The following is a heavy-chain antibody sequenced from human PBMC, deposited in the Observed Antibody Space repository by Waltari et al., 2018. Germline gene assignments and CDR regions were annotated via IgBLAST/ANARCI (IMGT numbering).Heavy chain of an antibody. V-gene: IGHV4-39*01. CDR1: GGSIPPSRHY. Sequence: QLQLQESGPGLVKPSETLYLTCSVSGGSIPPSRHYWGWIRQPPGQGLEWIGTISYNGATYTSPSLKSRVTMSRDTSKNQLSLTLASVTAADTAVYYCATYIGASIGTAAFDVWGQGTMVTVSS. J-gene: IGHJ3*01. CDR2: ISYNGAT. D-gene: IGHD5-12*01. CDR3: ATYIGASIGTAAFDV.